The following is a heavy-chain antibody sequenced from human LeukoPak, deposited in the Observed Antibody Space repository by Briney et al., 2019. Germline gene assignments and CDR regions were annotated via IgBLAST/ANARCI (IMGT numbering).Heavy chain of an antibody. CDR2: INPSGGST. D-gene: IGHD5-18*01. Sequence: EASVKVSCKASGYTFTSYYMHWVRQAPGQGLEWMGIINPSGGSTSYAQKFQGRVTMTRDMSTSTVYMELNSLRAEDTAVYYCARGYSYGYVAPPWFDPWGQGTLVTVSS. J-gene: IGHJ5*02. V-gene: IGHV1-46*01. CDR3: ARGYSYGYVAPPWFDP. CDR1: GYTFTSYY.